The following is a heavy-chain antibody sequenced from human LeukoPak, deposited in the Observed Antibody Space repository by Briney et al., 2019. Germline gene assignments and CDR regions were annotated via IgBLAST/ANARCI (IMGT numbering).Heavy chain of an antibody. Sequence: GASVRVSCKASGYTLASHYMHWVRQAPGQGLEWMAMINPSGGSTTYAQKFQGRVTMTRDTSTSTVYMELSSLRSDDTAVYYCARATAAGRRLDYWGQGTLVTVSS. J-gene: IGHJ4*02. CDR2: INPSGGST. V-gene: IGHV1-46*01. CDR1: GYTLASHY. D-gene: IGHD6-13*01. CDR3: ARATAAGRRLDY.